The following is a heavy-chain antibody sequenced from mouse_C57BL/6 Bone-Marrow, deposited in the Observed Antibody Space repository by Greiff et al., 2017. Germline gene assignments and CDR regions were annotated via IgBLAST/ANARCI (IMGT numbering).Heavy chain of an antibody. Sequence: EVQGVESGGDLVKPGGSLKLSCAASGFTFSSYGMSWVRQTPDKRLEWVATISSGGSYTYYPDSVKGRFTISRDNAKNTLYLQMSSLKSEDTAMYYCARSTIYYYAKDYGGQGTSVTVSS. D-gene: IGHD2-1*01. CDR3: ARSTIYYYAKDY. CDR1: GFTFSSYG. CDR2: ISSGGSYT. V-gene: IGHV5-6*01. J-gene: IGHJ4*01.